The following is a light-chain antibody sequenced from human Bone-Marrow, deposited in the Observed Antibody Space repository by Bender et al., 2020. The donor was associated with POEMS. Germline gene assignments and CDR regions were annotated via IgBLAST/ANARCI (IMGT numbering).Light chain of an antibody. CDR1: SGDIGNYVL. J-gene: IGLJ1*01. V-gene: IGLV2-14*02. Sequence: QSALTQPASVSGSPGQSITISCTGSSGDIGNYVLVSWYQHHPGKAPKLMIYEGTKRPSGVSNRFSGSRSGNTASLTISGLQAEDEGDYYCSSYTTSSPYVFGTGTKVTVL. CDR3: SSYTTSSPYV. CDR2: EGT.